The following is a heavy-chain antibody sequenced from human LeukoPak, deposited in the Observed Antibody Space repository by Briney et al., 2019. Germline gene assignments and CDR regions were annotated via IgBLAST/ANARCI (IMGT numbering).Heavy chain of an antibody. V-gene: IGHV3-23*01. Sequence: GGSLRLSCAASGFTFSSYGMSWDRQAPGKGLEWVSAISVSGANTYYADSVKVRFTIYRDNSKNTLYLQMNSVRAEDTAVYYCAKDRVVVVAATTGDYWGQGTLVTVSS. J-gene: IGHJ4*02. CDR2: ISVSGANT. CDR3: AKDRVVVVAATTGDY. D-gene: IGHD2-15*01. CDR1: GFTFSSYG.